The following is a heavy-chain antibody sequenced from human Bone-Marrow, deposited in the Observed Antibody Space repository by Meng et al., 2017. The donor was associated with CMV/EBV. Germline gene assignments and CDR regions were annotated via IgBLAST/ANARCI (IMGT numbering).Heavy chain of an antibody. D-gene: IGHD6-13*01. CDR1: GGSISRSSYY. CDR2: IYYSGNT. J-gene: IGHJ6*02. CDR3: AREIGGASSWIPKHYYYYGMDV. V-gene: IGHV4-39*07. Sequence: SETLSLTCTVSGGSISRSSYYWGWIRQPPGKGLEWIGSIYYSGNTYYNPSLKSRVTISVDTSKNQFSLKLSSVTAADTAVYYCAREIGGASSWIPKHYYYYGMDVWGQGTTVTVSS.